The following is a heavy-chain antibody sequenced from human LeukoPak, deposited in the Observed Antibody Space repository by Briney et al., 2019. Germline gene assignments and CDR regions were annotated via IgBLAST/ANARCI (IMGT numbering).Heavy chain of an antibody. CDR1: GYTFTSYA. Sequence: ASVKVSCKASGYTFTSYAMHWVRQAPGQRLEWMGWINAGNGNTKYSQKFQGRVTITRDTSASTAYMELSSLRSEDTAVHYCARSELVYYYFDYWGQGTLVTVSS. V-gene: IGHV1-3*01. D-gene: IGHD6-6*01. CDR3: ARSELVYYYFDY. J-gene: IGHJ4*02. CDR2: INAGNGNT.